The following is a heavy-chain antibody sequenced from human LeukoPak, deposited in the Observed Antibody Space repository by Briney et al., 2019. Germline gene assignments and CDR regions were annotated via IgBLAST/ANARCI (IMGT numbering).Heavy chain of an antibody. J-gene: IGHJ4*02. CDR2: IKPNSGGT. V-gene: IGHV1-2*02. CDR1: GYSFADYY. Sequence: ASVKVSCKASGYSFADYYMHWVRQAPGQGLEWMGWIKPNSGGTRSAQKFQGRVTMTRDTSISTAYMELRSLRSDDTAVYYCARARTMYYYDSSVDWGQGTLVTVSS. D-gene: IGHD3-22*01. CDR3: ARARTMYYYDSSVD.